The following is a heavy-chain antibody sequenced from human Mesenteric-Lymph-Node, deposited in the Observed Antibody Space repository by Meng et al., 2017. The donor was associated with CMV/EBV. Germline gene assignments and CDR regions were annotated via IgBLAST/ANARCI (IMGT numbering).Heavy chain of an antibody. CDR2: IYYSGST. J-gene: IGHJ4*02. CDR3: ARVRDYPDY. CDR1: GGSISSRGYY. Sequence: LSCPVSGGSISSRGYYWSWIRQHPRKGLEWIGSIYYSGSTYYNPSLKSRVTISVDTSKNQFSLKLSSVTAADTAVYYCARVRDYPDYWGQGTLVTVSS. V-gene: IGHV4-31*03. D-gene: IGHD4-17*01.